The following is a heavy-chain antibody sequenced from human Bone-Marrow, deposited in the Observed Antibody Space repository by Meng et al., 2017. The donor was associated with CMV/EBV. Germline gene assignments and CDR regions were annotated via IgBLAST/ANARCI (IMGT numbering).Heavy chain of an antibody. Sequence: QLQRVQAGAEVKKPVSSVKVSCKASGGTFSSYAISWVRQAPGQGLEWVGGIIPIFGTANYAQKFQGRVTITADESTSTAYMELSSLRSEDTAVYYCARDVAARPYIYDYWGQGTLVTVSS. J-gene: IGHJ4*02. V-gene: IGHV1-69*12. CDR3: ARDVAARPYIYDY. CDR1: GGTFSSYA. CDR2: IIPIFGTA. D-gene: IGHD6-6*01.